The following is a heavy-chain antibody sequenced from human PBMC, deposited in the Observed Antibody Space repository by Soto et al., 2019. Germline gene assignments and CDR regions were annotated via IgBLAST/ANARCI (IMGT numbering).Heavy chain of an antibody. J-gene: IGHJ4*02. CDR2: INAGNGNT. V-gene: IGHV1-3*01. Sequence: QVQLVQSGAEVKKPGASVKVSCKASGYTFTSYAMHWVRQAPGQRLEWMGWINAGNGNTKYSQKFQGRVTITRDTSASTAYMELSSRRSEDTAVYYCASGRGSKAVAGPGRTYGPYYFDYWGQGSLVTVSS. CDR1: GYTFTSYA. CDR3: ASGRGSKAVAGPGRTYGPYYFDY. D-gene: IGHD6-19*01.